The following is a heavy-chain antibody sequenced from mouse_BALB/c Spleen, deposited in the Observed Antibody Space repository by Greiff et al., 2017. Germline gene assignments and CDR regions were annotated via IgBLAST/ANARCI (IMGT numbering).Heavy chain of an antibody. J-gene: IGHJ4*01. CDR3: TRDQYGSYGAMDY. CDR1: GFTFSSYT. Sequence: DVMLVESGGGLVKPGGSLKLSCAASGFTFSSYTMSWVRQTPEKGLEWVATISSGGSYTYYPDSVKGRFTISRDNAKNTLYLQMSSLKSEDTAMYDGTRDQYGSYGAMDYWGQGTSVTVSS. V-gene: IGHV5-6-4*01. CDR2: ISSGGSYT. D-gene: IGHD2-10*02.